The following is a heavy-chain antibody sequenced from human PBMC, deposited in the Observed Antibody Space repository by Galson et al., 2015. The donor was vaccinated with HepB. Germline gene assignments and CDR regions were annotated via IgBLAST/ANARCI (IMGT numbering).Heavy chain of an antibody. CDR2: INHSGST. J-gene: IGHJ1*01. Sequence: SETLSLTCAVYGGSFSGYNWNWIRQSPGKGLEWIGEINHSGSTNYNPSLKSRVTISADTSKNQFSLKLTSVTAADTAVYYCARGDDEVDIVVVPASVPSSGFQEKTSRVYFQHWGQGTLVTVSS. CDR3: ARGDDEVDIVVVPASVPSSGFQEKTSRVYFQH. CDR1: GGSFSGYN. V-gene: IGHV4-34*01. D-gene: IGHD2-2*01.